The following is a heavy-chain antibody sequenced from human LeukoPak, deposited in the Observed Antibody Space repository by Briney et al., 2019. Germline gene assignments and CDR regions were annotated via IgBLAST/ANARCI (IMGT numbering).Heavy chain of an antibody. CDR2: ISWNSGSI. J-gene: IGHJ4*02. D-gene: IGHD6-13*01. CDR3: AKAGPYGSSWSGHTIDY. Sequence: PGGSLRLSCAASGFTFDDYAMHWVRQAPGKGLEWVSGISWNSGSIGYADSVKGRFTISRDNAKNSLYLQMNSLRAEDTALYYCAKAGPYGSSWSGHTIDYWGQGTLVTVSS. V-gene: IGHV3-9*01. CDR1: GFTFDDYA.